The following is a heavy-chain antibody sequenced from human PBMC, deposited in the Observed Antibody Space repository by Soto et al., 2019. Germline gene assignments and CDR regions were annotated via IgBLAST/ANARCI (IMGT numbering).Heavy chain of an antibody. V-gene: IGHV3-7*01. Sequence: PGGSLRLSCPASGFTCSSYWMTWVRQAPGKGLEWVANIKEDGSEKYYVGSVKGRFTISRDNAKNSLYLQMNSLRAEDTAVYYCARDEHTSCYAYWGQGTLVTVSS. J-gene: IGHJ1*01. CDR3: ARDEHTSCYAY. D-gene: IGHD2-2*01. CDR2: IKEDGSEK. CDR1: GFTCSSYW.